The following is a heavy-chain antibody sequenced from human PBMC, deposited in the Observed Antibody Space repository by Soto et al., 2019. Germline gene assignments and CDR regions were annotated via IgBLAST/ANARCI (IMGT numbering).Heavy chain of an antibody. V-gene: IGHV1-18*01. J-gene: IGHJ4*02. D-gene: IGHD2-15*01. CDR3: ARESLPMAVAAPDN. CDR2: IGVYNGNT. Sequence: QVQLVQSGAEVKKPGASVKVSCKASGYTFSNYGISWVRQAPGQGLEWMGWIGVYNGNTDYAQKVQGRVTLTTDTTTSTAYMELRSLRSDDTAVYYCARESLPMAVAAPDNWGQGTLVIVSS. CDR1: GYTFSNYG.